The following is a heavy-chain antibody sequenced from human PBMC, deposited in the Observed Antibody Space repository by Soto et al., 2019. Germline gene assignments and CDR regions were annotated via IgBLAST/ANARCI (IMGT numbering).Heavy chain of an antibody. CDR3: ARANRFGWYRWVFDY. CDR1: WDSVSSNCAA. V-gene: IGHV6-1*01. CDR2: TYYRSKWCN. J-gene: IGHJ4*02. Sequence: SQSLSLTCAISWDSVSSNCAAWNWIRQSPSRGLEWLGRTYYRSKWCNDYAVSVKSRITINPDTSKNQFSLQLNSVTPEDTAVYYCARANRFGWYRWVFDYWGQGTLVTVSS. D-gene: IGHD6-19*01.